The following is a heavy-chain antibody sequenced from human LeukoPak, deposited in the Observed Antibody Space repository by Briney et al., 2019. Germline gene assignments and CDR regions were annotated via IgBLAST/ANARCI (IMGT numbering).Heavy chain of an antibody. Sequence: SETLSLTCAVYVGSFSGYYWSWIRQPPGKGLEWIGEINHSGSTNYNSSLKSRVTISVDTSKNQFSLKLSSVTAADTAVYYCARLEDYYDGSGYYYHWGQGTLVTVSS. D-gene: IGHD3-22*01. CDR3: ARLEDYYDGSGYYYH. CDR1: VGSFSGYY. J-gene: IGHJ4*02. CDR2: INHSGST. V-gene: IGHV4-34*01.